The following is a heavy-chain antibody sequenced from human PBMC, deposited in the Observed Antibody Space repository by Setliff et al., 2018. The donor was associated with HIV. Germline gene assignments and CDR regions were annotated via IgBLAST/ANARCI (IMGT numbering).Heavy chain of an antibody. D-gene: IGHD3-22*01. Sequence: ASVKVSCKASGDTFTGYYMHWVRQAPGQGLEWMGWINPNSGGTNYAQKFQGRVTMTSDTSISTAYMELSRLRSDDTAVYYCARALYYYDRSGYYPGNYYGMDVWGQVTTVTVSS. V-gene: IGHV1-2*02. J-gene: IGHJ6*02. CDR3: ARALYYYDRSGYYPGNYYGMDV. CDR1: GDTFTGYY. CDR2: INPNSGGT.